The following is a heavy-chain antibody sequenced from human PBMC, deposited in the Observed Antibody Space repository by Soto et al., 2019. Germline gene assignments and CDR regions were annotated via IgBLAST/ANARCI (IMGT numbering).Heavy chain of an antibody. CDR2: IIPIFGTA. J-gene: IGHJ6*02. D-gene: IGHD3-3*01. Sequence: SVKVSCKASGGTFSSYAISWVRQAPGQGLEWMGGIIPIFGTANYAQKFQGRVTITADESTSTAYMELSSLRSEDTAVYYCAREETYYDFWSGQINYYYYGMDVWGQGSSVTVSS. CDR3: AREETYYDFWSGQINYYYYGMDV. CDR1: GGTFSSYA. V-gene: IGHV1-69*13.